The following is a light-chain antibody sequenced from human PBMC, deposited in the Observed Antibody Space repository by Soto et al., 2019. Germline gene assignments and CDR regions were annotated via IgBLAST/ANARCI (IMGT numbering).Light chain of an antibody. CDR3: QQYNNWPWT. Sequence: EMVLTQSPGTLSLSPGERATLSCRARQRVSDTLAWYQQKPGQAPSLLSHGASTRATGFPARFSGSGSGTDFTLTISSLQSEDFAVYYCQQYNNWPWTFGQGTKVDI. V-gene: IGKV3-15*01. CDR2: GAS. J-gene: IGKJ1*01. CDR1: QRVSDT.